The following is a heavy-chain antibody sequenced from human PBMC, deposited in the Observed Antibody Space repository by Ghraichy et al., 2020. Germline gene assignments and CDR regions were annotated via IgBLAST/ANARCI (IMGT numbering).Heavy chain of an antibody. CDR2: IYYSGST. D-gene: IGHD1-26*01. Sequence: GSLRLSCTVSGGSISSSPYYWGWIRQPPGKGLEWIGNIYYSGSTYYNPSLKSRVTISVDTSKNQVSLKLSSVTAADTAVYYCAISGSGGFDPWGQGTLVTVSS. CDR3: AISGSGGFDP. CDR1: GGSISSSPYY. J-gene: IGHJ5*02. V-gene: IGHV4-39*01.